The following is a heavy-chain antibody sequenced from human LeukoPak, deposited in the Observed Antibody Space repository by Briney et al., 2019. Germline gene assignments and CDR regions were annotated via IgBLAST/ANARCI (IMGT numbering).Heavy chain of an antibody. CDR3: ARPLGYCSGGSCPPDY. CDR2: IYYSGST. V-gene: IGHV4-39*07. CDR1: GGSISSSSYY. D-gene: IGHD2-15*01. Sequence: SETLSLTCTVSGGSISSSSYYWGWIRQPPGKGLEWIGSIYYSGSTYYNPSLKSRVTISVDTSKNQFSLKLSSVTAADTAVYYCARPLGYCSGGSCPPDYWGQGTLVTVSS. J-gene: IGHJ4*02.